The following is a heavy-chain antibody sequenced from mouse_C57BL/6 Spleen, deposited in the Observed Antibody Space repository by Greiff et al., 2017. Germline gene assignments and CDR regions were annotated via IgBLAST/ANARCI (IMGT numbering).Heavy chain of an antibody. J-gene: IGHJ3*01. CDR2: ISSGSSTI. Sequence: DVMLVESGGGLVKPGGSLKLSCAASGFTFSDYGMHWVRQAPEKGLEWVAYISSGSSTIYYADTVKGRFTISRDNAKNTLFLQMTSLRSEDTAMYYCAIPYDYDVPFAYWGQGTLVTVSA. CDR3: AIPYDYDVPFAY. D-gene: IGHD2-4*01. V-gene: IGHV5-17*01. CDR1: GFTFSDYG.